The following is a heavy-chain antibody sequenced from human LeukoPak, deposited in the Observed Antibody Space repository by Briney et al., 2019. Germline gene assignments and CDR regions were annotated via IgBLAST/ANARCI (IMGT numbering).Heavy chain of an antibody. CDR3: ARERTAVAGYFDY. Sequence: ASVKVSCKASGYTFTSYYMHWVRQAPGQGLEWMGIINPSGGSTRYAQKFQGRVTMKRDTSKSTVYMELRSLRSEDTAVYYCARERTAVAGYFDYWGQGTLVTVSS. CDR2: INPSGGST. V-gene: IGHV1-46*01. D-gene: IGHD6-19*01. CDR1: GYTFTSYY. J-gene: IGHJ4*02.